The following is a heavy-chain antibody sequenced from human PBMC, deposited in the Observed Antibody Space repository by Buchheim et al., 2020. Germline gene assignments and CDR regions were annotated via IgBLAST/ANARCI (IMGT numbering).Heavy chain of an antibody. V-gene: IGHV4-4*02. Sequence: QVQLQESGPGLVKPSGTLSLTCAVSGVSITTTKWWAWFRQPPGKGLEWIAEIWHSGSANYSPSLKSRLSISVDKSANQFSLRLTSVTAADTAVYYCARAGSIQLWLYYFDYWGQGTL. CDR2: IWHSGSA. CDR1: GVSITTTKW. D-gene: IGHD5-18*01. J-gene: IGHJ4*02. CDR3: ARAGSIQLWLYYFDY.